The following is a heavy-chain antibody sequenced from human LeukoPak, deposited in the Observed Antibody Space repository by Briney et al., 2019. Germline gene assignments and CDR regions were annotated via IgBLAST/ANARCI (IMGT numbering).Heavy chain of an antibody. J-gene: IGHJ3*02. V-gene: IGHV4-59*01. Sequence: SETLSLICTASGGSISSYYWSWIRQPPGKGLEWIGYIYYSGSTNYNPSLKSRVTISVDTSKNQFSLKLSSVTAADTAVYYCARDTLYCSGGSCYSAFDIWGQGTMVTVSS. CDR1: GGSISSYY. CDR2: IYYSGST. D-gene: IGHD2-15*01. CDR3: ARDTLYCSGGSCYSAFDI.